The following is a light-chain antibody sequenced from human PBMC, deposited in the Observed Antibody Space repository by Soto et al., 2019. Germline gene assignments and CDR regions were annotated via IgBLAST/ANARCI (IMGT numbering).Light chain of an antibody. CDR1: QSFSGW. CDR2: KAS. CDR3: QQYSSYPLT. J-gene: IGKJ4*01. V-gene: IGKV1-5*03. Sequence: DIQMTQSPSTLSASVGDRVTITCRASQSFSGWLAWYQQKPGKAPNLLIYKASTLGTGVPSRFSGSGSGTEFTLIISSLQPDDFATYYCQQYSSYPLTFGGGTKVEIK.